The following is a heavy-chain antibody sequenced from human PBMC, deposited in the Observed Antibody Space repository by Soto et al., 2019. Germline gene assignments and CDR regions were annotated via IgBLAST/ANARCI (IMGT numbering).Heavy chain of an antibody. CDR1: GFTFSSYA. D-gene: IGHD3-22*01. J-gene: IGHJ5*02. CDR2: ISGSGGST. Sequence: EVQLLESGGGLVQPGGSLRLSCAASGFTFSSYAMSWVRQAPGKGLEWVSAISGSGGSTYYADSVKGRFTISRDNSKNPLYLQMNVLGAEDRAVYYCAKSPRRAPHYDGSGPRAWGQGTLVTVSS. CDR3: AKSPRRAPHYDGSGPRA. V-gene: IGHV3-23*01.